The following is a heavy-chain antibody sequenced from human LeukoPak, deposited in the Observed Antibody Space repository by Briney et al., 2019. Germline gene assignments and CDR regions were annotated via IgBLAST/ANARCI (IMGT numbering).Heavy chain of an antibody. D-gene: IGHD3-22*01. J-gene: IGHJ4*02. Sequence: GGSLRLSCAASGFTFDDYAMHWVRQASGKGLEWVSGISWNSGSIGYADSVKGRFTISRDNAKNSLYLQMNSLRAEDTALYYCAKGFDYYDSSGYDYWGQGTLVTVSS. CDR1: GFTFDDYA. V-gene: IGHV3-9*01. CDR3: AKGFDYYDSSGYDY. CDR2: ISWNSGSI.